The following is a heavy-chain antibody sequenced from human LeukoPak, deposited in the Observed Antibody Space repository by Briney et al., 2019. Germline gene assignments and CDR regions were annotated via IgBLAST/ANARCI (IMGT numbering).Heavy chain of an antibody. V-gene: IGHV4-38-2*02. Sequence: PSETLSLTCAVSGYSISSGYYWGWIRQPPGKGLEWIRSIYHSGSTYYNPSLKSRVTISVDTSKDQFSLKLSSVTAADTAVYYCARDSMDFWSGYYPFDYWGQGTLVTVSS. D-gene: IGHD3-3*01. J-gene: IGHJ4*02. CDR1: GYSISSGYY. CDR3: ARDSMDFWSGYYPFDY. CDR2: IYHSGST.